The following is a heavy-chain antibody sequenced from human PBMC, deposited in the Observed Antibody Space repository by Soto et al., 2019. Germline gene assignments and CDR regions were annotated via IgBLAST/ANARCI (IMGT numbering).Heavy chain of an antibody. CDR1: GGTFSSYA. Sequence: QVQLVQSGAEVKKPGSSVKVSCKASGGTFSSYAISWVRQAPGQGLEWMGGIIPIFGTANYAQKFQGRVTITADESTSTANMELSSLRSEDTAGYYCARANCSGGSCYSRFSYYYGMDVWGQGTTVTVSS. J-gene: IGHJ6*02. CDR2: IIPIFGTA. CDR3: ARANCSGGSCYSRFSYYYGMDV. V-gene: IGHV1-69*01. D-gene: IGHD2-15*01.